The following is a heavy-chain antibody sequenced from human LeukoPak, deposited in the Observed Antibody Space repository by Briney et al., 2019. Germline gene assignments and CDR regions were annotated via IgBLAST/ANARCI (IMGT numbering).Heavy chain of an antibody. CDR2: IFYSGST. Sequence: SETLSLTCTVSGGSISTSNYYWGWILQPPGKGLEWIGNIFYSGSTYYSPSLKSRVTISLDTSRNQFSLKLNSVTAADTAVYYCAKSNGYSLVDIWGQGTMVTVSS. J-gene: IGHJ3*02. V-gene: IGHV4-39*07. D-gene: IGHD5-12*01. CDR1: GGSISTSNYY. CDR3: AKSNGYSLVDI.